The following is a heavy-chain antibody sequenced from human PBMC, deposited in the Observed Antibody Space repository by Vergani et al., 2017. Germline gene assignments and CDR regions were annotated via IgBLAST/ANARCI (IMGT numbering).Heavy chain of an antibody. D-gene: IGHD2-8*01. V-gene: IGHV3-30*18. J-gene: IGHJ4*02. CDR1: GFTFSSYG. CDR3: AKDSLMVLPY. CDR2: ISYDGSNK. Sequence: QVQLVESGGGVVQPGRSLRLSCAASGFTFSSYGMHWVRQAPGKGLEWVAVISYDGSNKYYADSVKGRFTISRDNSKNTLYRQMNSLRAEDTAVYYCAKDSLMVLPYWGQGTMVTVSS.